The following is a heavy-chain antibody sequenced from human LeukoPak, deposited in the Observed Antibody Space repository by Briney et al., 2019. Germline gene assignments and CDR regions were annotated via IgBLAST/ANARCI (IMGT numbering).Heavy chain of an antibody. CDR1: GFTFSSYS. CDR3: ARRSRGDSAGAFDI. CDR2: ISSSSSTI. V-gene: IGHV3-48*04. J-gene: IGHJ3*02. D-gene: IGHD3-22*01. Sequence: GGSLRLSYAASGFTFSSYSMNWVRQAPGKGLEWVSYISSSSSTIYHADSVKGRFTISRDNAKNSLYLQMNSLRAEDTAVYYCARRSRGDSAGAFDIWGQGTMVTVSS.